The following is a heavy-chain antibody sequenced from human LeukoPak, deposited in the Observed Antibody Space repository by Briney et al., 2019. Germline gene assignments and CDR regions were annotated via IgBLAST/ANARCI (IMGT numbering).Heavy chain of an antibody. V-gene: IGHV3-11*01. J-gene: IGHJ4*02. D-gene: IGHD2-2*01. Sequence: PGGSLRLSCAASGFTFSDYYMSWIRQAPGKGLEWVSYISSSGSTIYYADSVKGRFTISRDNAKNSLYLQMDSLRAEDTAVYYCARILSSTSCCDYWGQGTLVTVSS. CDR1: GFTFSDYY. CDR3: ARILSSTSCCDY. CDR2: ISSSGSTI.